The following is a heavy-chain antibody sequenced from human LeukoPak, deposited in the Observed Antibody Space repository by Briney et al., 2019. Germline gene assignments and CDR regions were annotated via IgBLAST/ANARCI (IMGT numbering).Heavy chain of an antibody. CDR3: ARVGSGRTVNDAFDI. CDR2: IIPILGIA. V-gene: IGHV1-69*04. D-gene: IGHD4-17*01. CDR1: GGTFSSYA. J-gene: IGHJ3*02. Sequence: SVKVSCKASGGTFSSYAISWVRQAPGQGVEWMGRIIPILGIANYAQKFQGRVTITADKSTSTAYMELSSLRSEDTAVYYCARVGSGRTVNDAFDIWGQGTMVTVSS.